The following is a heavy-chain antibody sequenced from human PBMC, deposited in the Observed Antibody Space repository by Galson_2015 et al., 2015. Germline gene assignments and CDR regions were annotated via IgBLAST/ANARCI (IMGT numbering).Heavy chain of an antibody. D-gene: IGHD2-21*02. CDR3: AREVSVDSDNDAFDI. V-gene: IGHV3-30*10. Sequence: SLRLSCAASGFTFSGHAMHWVRQAPGKGLEWVAIISNDGNTDNYIDSVKGRFTISRDNSKNTLYLPMHSLRPEDTAVYYCAREVSVDSDNDAFDIWGQGTMVTV. CDR2: ISNDGNTD. CDR1: GFTFSGHA. J-gene: IGHJ3*02.